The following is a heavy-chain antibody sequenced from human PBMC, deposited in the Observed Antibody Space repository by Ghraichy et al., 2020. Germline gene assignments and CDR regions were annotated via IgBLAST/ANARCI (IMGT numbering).Heavy chain of an antibody. Sequence: SETLSLTCTVSGGSISSGNYYWTWIRQPAGKGPEWIGRIYISGSTNYNPSLRSRVTISLDTSKNLFSLKLTSVTAADTAVFYCVRGIPDSSGRLYFDNWGQGTLVTVSS. D-gene: IGHD3-22*01. J-gene: IGHJ4*02. V-gene: IGHV4-61*02. CDR2: IYISGST. CDR1: GGSISSGNYY. CDR3: VRGIPDSSGRLYFDN.